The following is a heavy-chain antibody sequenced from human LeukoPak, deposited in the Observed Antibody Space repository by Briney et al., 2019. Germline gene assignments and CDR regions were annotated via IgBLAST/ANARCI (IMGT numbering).Heavy chain of an antibody. CDR3: TRVRIEVAGWVPFDY. J-gene: IGHJ4*02. D-gene: IGHD6-19*01. Sequence: PGGSLRLSCAASGFIVRSNYMSWVRQAPGKELEWVSIIYSGGNSYYADSVKGRFTISRDISKNTVSLQMNSLRAEDTAVYYCTRVRIEVAGWVPFDYWGQGTLVSVSS. V-gene: IGHV3-66*01. CDR1: GFIVRSNY. CDR2: IYSGGNS.